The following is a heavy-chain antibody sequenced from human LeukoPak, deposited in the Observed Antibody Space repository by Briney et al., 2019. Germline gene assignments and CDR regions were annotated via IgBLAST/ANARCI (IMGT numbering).Heavy chain of an antibody. CDR1: GYTFTSYG. Sequence: ASVKVSCKASGYTFTSYGISWVRQAPGQGLEWMGWINAYNGNTNYAQKLQGRVTMTTDTSTSTAYMELRSPRSDDTAVYYCARDSYGSGSYEDGMDVWGQGTTVTVSS. J-gene: IGHJ6*02. CDR3: ARDSYGSGSYEDGMDV. V-gene: IGHV1-18*01. D-gene: IGHD3-10*01. CDR2: INAYNGNT.